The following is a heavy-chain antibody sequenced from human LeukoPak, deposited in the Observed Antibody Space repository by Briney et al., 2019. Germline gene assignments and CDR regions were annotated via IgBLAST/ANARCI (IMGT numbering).Heavy chain of an antibody. CDR3: ARGPRNDP. V-gene: IGHV1-8*01. Sequence: ASVKVSCKTSGYPFTTYEVNWVRQAAGQGLEWMGWVHPNTGNTAYAQRFQGRVTMTRDTSISTAYMELSSLTSNDTAVYFCARGPRNDPWGQGTLVTVSS. D-gene: IGHD1-14*01. CDR1: GYPFTTYE. J-gene: IGHJ5*02. CDR2: VHPNTGNT.